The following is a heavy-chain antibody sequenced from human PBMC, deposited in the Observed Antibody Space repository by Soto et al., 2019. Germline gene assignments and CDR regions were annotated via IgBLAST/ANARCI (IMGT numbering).Heavy chain of an antibody. Sequence: PSETLSLTCAVYGGSFSGYYWSWIRQPPGKGLEWIGEINHSGSTNYNPSLKSRVTISVDTSKNQFSLKLSSVTAADTAVYYCARLGFTGFDDWGQGTLVTVDS. V-gene: IGHV4-34*01. CDR2: INHSGST. CDR1: GGSFSGYY. D-gene: IGHD7-27*01. CDR3: ARLGFTGFDD. J-gene: IGHJ4*02.